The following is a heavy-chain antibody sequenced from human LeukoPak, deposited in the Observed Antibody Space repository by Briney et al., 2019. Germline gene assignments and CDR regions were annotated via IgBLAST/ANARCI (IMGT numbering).Heavy chain of an antibody. CDR2: ISSSSSTI. CDR3: ARDSVGATSYYYYMDV. V-gene: IGHV3-48*01. Sequence: PGGSLRLSCAASGFTFSSYSMNWVRQAPGKGLEWVSYISSSSSTIYYADSVKGRFTISRDNAKNSLYLQMNSLRAEDTAVYYCARDSVGATSYYYYMDVWGKGTTVTVSS. J-gene: IGHJ6*03. CDR1: GFTFSSYS. D-gene: IGHD1-26*01.